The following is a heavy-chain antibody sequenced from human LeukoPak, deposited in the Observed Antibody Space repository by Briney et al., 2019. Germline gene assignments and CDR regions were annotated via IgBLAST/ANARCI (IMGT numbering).Heavy chain of an antibody. Sequence: GGSLRLSCAASGFTFSSYWMHWVRQAPGKGLVWVSRINSDGSSATYADSVKGRFTISRDNAKNTLYLQMNSLRGEDTAVYYCARDRATAMFDYWAQGTLVTVSS. J-gene: IGHJ4*02. V-gene: IGHV3-74*01. CDR1: GFTFSSYW. CDR2: INSDGSSA. CDR3: ARDRATAMFDY. D-gene: IGHD5-18*01.